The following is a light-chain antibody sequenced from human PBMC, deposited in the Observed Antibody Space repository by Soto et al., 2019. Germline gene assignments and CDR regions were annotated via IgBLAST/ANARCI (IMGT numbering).Light chain of an antibody. CDR3: QQYNNWPRT. J-gene: IGKJ1*01. Sequence: EIVLTQSPGTLSLSPGERATLSCRASQLVSSSYLAWYQQKPGQAPRLLIYGASTRATGIPARFSGSGSGTEFTLTISSLQSEDFAVYYCQQYNNWPRTFGQGTKVDIK. CDR2: GAS. V-gene: IGKV3-15*01. CDR1: QLVSSSY.